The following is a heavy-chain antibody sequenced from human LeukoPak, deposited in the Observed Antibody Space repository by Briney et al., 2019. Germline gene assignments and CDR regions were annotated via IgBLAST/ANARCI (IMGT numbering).Heavy chain of an antibody. J-gene: IGHJ4*02. CDR1: GFTVSSNY. D-gene: IGHD3-3*01. V-gene: IGHV3-53*01. Sequence: PGGSLRLSCAASGFTVSSNYMSWVRQAPGKGLEWVSVIYSGGSTYYADSVKGRFTISRDNSKNTLYLQMNSLRAEDTAVYYCARVSYYVFGSVYSAYSFDSWGQGPLVTVSS. CDR2: IYSGGST. CDR3: ARVSYYVFGSVYSAYSFDS.